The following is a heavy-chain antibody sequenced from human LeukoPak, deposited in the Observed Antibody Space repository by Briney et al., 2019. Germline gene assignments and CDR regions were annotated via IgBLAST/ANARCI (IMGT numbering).Heavy chain of an antibody. CDR1: GYTFTGYY. D-gene: IGHD1-26*01. CDR2: INPNSGGT. CDR3: ARVLGAQYYFDY. Sequence: ASVKVSCKASGYTFTGYYMHLVRQAPGQGLEWMGWINPNSGGTNYAQKFQGRVTMTRDTSISTAYMELSRLRSDDTAVYYCARVLGAQYYFDYWGQGTLVTVSS. J-gene: IGHJ4*02. V-gene: IGHV1-2*02.